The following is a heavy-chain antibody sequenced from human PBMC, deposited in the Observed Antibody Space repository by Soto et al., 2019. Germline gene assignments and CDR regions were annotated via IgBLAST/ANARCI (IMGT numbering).Heavy chain of an antibody. D-gene: IGHD1-26*01. J-gene: IGHJ3*02. CDR2: IIWKSGSI. Sequence: EVQLVESGGGLVQPGRSLRLSCAASGFTFNEDAMHWVRQVPGQGMEWVSGIIWKSGSILYADSVKGRFTISRDNAKNSLCLQLISRRPEDTAVYYCVKDIDSLIMGEAFDIWGQGTMVTVSS. V-gene: IGHV3-9*01. CDR3: VKDIDSLIMGEAFDI. CDR1: GFTFNEDA.